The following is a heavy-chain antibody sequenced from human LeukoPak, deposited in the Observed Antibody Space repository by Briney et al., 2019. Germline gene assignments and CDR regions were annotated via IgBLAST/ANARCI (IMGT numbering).Heavy chain of an antibody. CDR3: AAGGNTRDDAFDI. Sequence: SVTVSCKASGFTFTSSAMQWVRQARGQRLEWIGWIVVGSGNTNYAQKFQERVTITRDMSTSTAYMELSSLRSEDTAVYYCAAGGNTRDDAFDIWGQGTMVTVSS. CDR2: IVVGSGNT. CDR1: GFTFTSSA. V-gene: IGHV1-58*02. D-gene: IGHD4-23*01. J-gene: IGHJ3*02.